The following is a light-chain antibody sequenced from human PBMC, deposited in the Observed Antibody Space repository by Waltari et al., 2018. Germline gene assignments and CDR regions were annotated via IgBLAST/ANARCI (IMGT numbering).Light chain of an antibody. CDR2: EAS. Sequence: EIVLTQSPATLSLSPGERATLSCRASQSVSRSLAWYQHKPGQAPSLLIYEASNRATGIPARFSGSGSGTDFTLTISSLEPEDFAVYYCQQRGNWPPVTFGQGTRLEIK. V-gene: IGKV3-11*01. CDR3: QQRGNWPPVT. J-gene: IGKJ5*01. CDR1: QSVSRS.